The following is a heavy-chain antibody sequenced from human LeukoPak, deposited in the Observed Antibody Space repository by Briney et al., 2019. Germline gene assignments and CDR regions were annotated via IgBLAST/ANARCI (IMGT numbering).Heavy chain of an antibody. CDR2: IHHSGSA. V-gene: IGHV4-4*02. D-gene: IGHD2-15*01. J-gene: IGHJ6*02. Sequence: SETLSLTCAVSGASISSNWWNWVRQPPGKGLEWIGEIHHSGSANYNPSLKSRVTISVDKSKNQFSLKLSSVTAADTAVYYCARGYCSGGSCYSDGMDVWGQGTTVTVSS. CDR3: ARGYCSGGSCYSDGMDV. CDR1: GASISSNW.